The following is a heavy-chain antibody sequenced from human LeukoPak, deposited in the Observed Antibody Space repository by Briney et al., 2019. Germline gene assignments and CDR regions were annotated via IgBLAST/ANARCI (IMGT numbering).Heavy chain of an antibody. D-gene: IGHD4-17*01. CDR1: GYTFTGYY. CDR3: ARVGDYASDAFDI. V-gene: IGHV1-2*02. CDR2: INPNSGST. Sequence: EASVKVSCKASGYTFTGYYMHWVRQAPGQGLEWMGWINPNSGSTNYAQKFQGRVTMTRDTSISTDYMELSRLRSDDTAVYYCARVGDYASDAFDIWGQGTMVTVSS. J-gene: IGHJ3*02.